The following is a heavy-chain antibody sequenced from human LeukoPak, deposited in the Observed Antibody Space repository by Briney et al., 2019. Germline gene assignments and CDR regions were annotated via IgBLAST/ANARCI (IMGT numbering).Heavy chain of an antibody. Sequence: PGGSLRLSCAASRFTFNIYAMSWVRQAPGKRLEWVSSISGSGGGTFYASSVRGRLAISRDNSKHTVFLQMSGLRAEDTAIYYCAKWDENFYYMDGWVQGTTVTVSS. CDR3: AKWDENFYYMDG. J-gene: IGHJ6*03. CDR1: RFTFNIYA. V-gene: IGHV3-23*01. D-gene: IGHD1-26*01. CDR2: ISGSGGGT.